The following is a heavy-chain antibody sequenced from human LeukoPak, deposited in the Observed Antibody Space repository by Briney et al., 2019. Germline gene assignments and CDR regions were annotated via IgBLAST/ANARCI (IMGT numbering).Heavy chain of an antibody. J-gene: IGHJ6*02. CDR2: ISGSGGST. Sequence: GGSLRLSCAASGFTFSSYWMHWVRQAPGKGLEWVSAISGSGGSTYYADSVKGRFTISRDNSKNTLYLQMNSLGAEDTAVYYCANPPIAVAGTGYYYYGMDVWGQGTTVTVSS. V-gene: IGHV3-23*01. D-gene: IGHD6-19*01. CDR3: ANPPIAVAGTGYYYYGMDV. CDR1: GFTFSSYW.